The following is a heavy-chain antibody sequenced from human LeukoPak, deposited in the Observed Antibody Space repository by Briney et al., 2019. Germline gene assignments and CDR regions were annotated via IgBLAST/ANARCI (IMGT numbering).Heavy chain of an antibody. D-gene: IGHD7-27*01. CDR2: INGDGSST. CDR3: AKVVGRGSGDPD. CDR1: GFSFSSYW. V-gene: IGHV3-74*01. J-gene: IGHJ4*02. Sequence: QPGGSLRLSCAASGFSFSSYWMHWVRQAPGKGLVWVSRINGDGSSTRYADSVKGRFTISRDNSKNTLYLQMNSLRAEDTAVYYCAKVVGRGSGDPDWGQGTLVTVSS.